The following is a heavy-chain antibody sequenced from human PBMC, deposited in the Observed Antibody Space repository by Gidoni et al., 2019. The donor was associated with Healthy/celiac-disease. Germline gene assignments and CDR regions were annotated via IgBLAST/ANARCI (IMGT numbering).Heavy chain of an antibody. CDR3: ARDIYGGNSG. J-gene: IGHJ4*02. CDR2: IWYDGSNK. D-gene: IGHD4-17*01. Sequence: QVQLVESGGGVVQPGRSLRLSCAASGFTFSRYGMHWVRQAPGKGLEWVAVIWYDGSNKYYADSVKGRFTISRDNSKNTLYLQMNSLRADDTAVYYCARDIYGGNSGWGQGTLVTVSS. V-gene: IGHV3-33*01. CDR1: GFTFSRYG.